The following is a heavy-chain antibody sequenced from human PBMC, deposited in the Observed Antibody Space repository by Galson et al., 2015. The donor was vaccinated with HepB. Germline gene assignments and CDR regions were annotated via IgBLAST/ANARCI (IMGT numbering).Heavy chain of an antibody. CDR1: GFTFSSYA. V-gene: IGHV3-48*03. CDR3: ASLPQRGALMTTGTRSV. CDR2: ISSSGSTI. Sequence: SLRLSCAASGFTFSSYAMHWVRQAPGKRLEWVSYISSSGSTIYYADSVKGRFTISRDNAKNSLYLQMNSLRAEDTAVYYCASLPQRGALMTTGTRSVWGQGTPVTVSS. D-gene: IGHD4-11*01. J-gene: IGHJ6*02.